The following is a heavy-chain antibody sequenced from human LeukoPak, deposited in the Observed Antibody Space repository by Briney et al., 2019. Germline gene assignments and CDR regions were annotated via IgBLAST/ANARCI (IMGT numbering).Heavy chain of an antibody. J-gene: IGHJ5*02. V-gene: IGHV1-18*01. Sequence: ASVKVSCKASGGTFSSYAISWVRQAPGQGLEWMGWISAYNGNINYAQKLQGRVTMTTDTSTSTAYMELRSLRSDDTAVYYCARDLSGSSPPNWFDPWGQGTLVTVSS. CDR3: ARDLSGSSPPNWFDP. D-gene: IGHD6-13*01. CDR2: ISAYNGNI. CDR1: GGTFSSYA.